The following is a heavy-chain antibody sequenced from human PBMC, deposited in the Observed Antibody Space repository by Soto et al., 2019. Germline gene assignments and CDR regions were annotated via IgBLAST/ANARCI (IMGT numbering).Heavy chain of an antibody. CDR2: IDPSDSYT. V-gene: IGHV5-10-1*01. Sequence: GESLKISCNGSGYIFTSYWISWVRQMPGKGLEWMGRIDPSDSYTNYSPSFQGHVTISADKSISTAYLQWSSLKASDTAMYYCASSGSYHYYGMDVWGQGTTVTVSS. CDR1: GYIFTSYW. J-gene: IGHJ6*02. D-gene: IGHD1-26*01. CDR3: ASSGSYHYYGMDV.